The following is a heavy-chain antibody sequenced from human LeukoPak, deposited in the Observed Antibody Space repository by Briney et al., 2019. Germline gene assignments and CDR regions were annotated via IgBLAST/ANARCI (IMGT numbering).Heavy chain of an antibody. V-gene: IGHV4-59*08. CDR2: IYYSGST. Sequence: PSETLSLTCTVSGGSISSYFWTWIRQPPGKGLEWIGYIYYSGSTNYNPSLKSRVTISVDTSKNQFSLKLSSVTAADTAVYYCASNYYGSGSLDYWGQGNLVTVSS. CDR3: ASNYYGSGSLDY. CDR1: GGSISSYF. D-gene: IGHD3-10*01. J-gene: IGHJ4*02.